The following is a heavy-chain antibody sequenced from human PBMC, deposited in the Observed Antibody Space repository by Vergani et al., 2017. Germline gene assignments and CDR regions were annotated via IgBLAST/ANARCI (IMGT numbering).Heavy chain of an antibody. CDR3: ARGWDWYFDL. CDR2: IYYSGST. D-gene: IGHD1-26*01. V-gene: IGHV4-61*01. J-gene: IGHJ2*01. Sequence: QVQLQASGPGLVKPSVTLSLTCTVSGGSVRSGSYYWSWIRQPPGKGLEWIGYIYYSGSTNYNPSLKSRVTISVDTSKNQFSLKLSSVTAADTAVYYCARGWDWYFDLWGRGTLVTVSS. CDR1: GGSVRSGSYY.